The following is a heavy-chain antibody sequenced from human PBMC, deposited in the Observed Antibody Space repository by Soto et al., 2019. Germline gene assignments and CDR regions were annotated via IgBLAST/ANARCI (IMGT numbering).Heavy chain of an antibody. J-gene: IGHJ4*02. D-gene: IGHD1-20*01. CDR1: GFTFSNFA. Sequence: GGSLRLSCAASGFTFSNFAMSWVRQAPGKGLEWVSTISGTGGSTYYADSVKGRFTVSRDNAKNTLSLQVTSLRAEDTAVYYCEKELYIWNTTRPAYWGQGTLVTV. CDR3: EKELYIWNTTRPAY. V-gene: IGHV3-23*01. CDR2: ISGTGGST.